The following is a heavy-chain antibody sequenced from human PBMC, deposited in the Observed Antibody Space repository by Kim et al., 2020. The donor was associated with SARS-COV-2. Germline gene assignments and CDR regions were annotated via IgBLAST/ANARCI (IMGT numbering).Heavy chain of an antibody. Sequence: GGSLRLSCAASGFTFRSHAMNWVRQAPGKGLEWVSGISGSGGTTNYADSVKGRFTISRDNSKNTLYLQMNSLRAEDTAVYYCARRNCSGGTCYSIDYWGQGTLVTVSS. D-gene: IGHD2-15*01. CDR2: ISGSGGTT. V-gene: IGHV3-23*01. CDR3: ARRNCSGGTCYSIDY. CDR1: GFTFRSHA. J-gene: IGHJ4*03.